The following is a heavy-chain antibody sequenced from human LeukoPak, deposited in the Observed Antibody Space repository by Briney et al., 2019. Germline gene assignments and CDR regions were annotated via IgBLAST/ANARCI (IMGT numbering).Heavy chain of an antibody. V-gene: IGHV4-59*01. CDR1: GGSISSYY. CDR2: IYYSGST. CDR3: ARVDTAMVSAFDI. D-gene: IGHD5-18*01. Sequence: PSETLSLTCTVSGGSISSYYWSWIRQPPGKRLEWIGYIYYSGSTNYNPSLKSRVTISVDTSKNQFSLKLSSVTAADTAVYYCARVDTAMVSAFDIWGQGTMVTVSS. J-gene: IGHJ3*02.